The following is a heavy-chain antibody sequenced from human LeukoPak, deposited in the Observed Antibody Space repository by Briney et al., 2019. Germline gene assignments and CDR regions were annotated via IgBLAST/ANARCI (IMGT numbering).Heavy chain of an antibody. D-gene: IGHD1-26*01. CDR2: IYPGDPDT. J-gene: IGHJ1*01. CDR3: ARQSSSIVGATTANFQH. V-gene: IGHV5-51*01. Sequence: GESLKISCKGSGYSFTSYWIGWVRQMPGKGLEWMGIIYPGDPDTRYSPSFQGQVTISADKSISTAYLQWSSLKASDTAMYYCARQSSSIVGATTANFQHWGQGTLVTVSS. CDR1: GYSFTSYW.